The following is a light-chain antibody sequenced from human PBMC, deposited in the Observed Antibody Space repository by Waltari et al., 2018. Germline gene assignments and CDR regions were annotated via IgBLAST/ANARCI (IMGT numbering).Light chain of an antibody. Sequence: SYDLTQPPSVSVSPGQTASITCSGDKLGDTNVCWYQQKPGQSPVVVIFRDTQRPSGIPERFSGSNSGNTATLTITGTQALDAADYYCQSWDSTVVQFGGGTKLTVL. CDR1: KLGDTN. CDR3: QSWDSTVVQ. V-gene: IGLV3-1*01. J-gene: IGLJ2*01. CDR2: RDT.